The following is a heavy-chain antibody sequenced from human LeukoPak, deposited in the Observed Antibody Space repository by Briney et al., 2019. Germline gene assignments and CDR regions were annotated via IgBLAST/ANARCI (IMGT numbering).Heavy chain of an antibody. CDR2: ISSGSSHI. CDR1: GLTFSSYE. D-gene: IGHD5-12*01. Sequence: TGGSLRLSCAASGLTFSSYEMNWVRQAPGKGLEWVSSISSGSSHIFYEVSVKGRFTISRDNAKNSLFLQMNSLRVEDTAIYYCVRGGAGATASDVFDIWGQGTMVTVSS. V-gene: IGHV3-21*04. CDR3: VRGGAGATASDVFDI. J-gene: IGHJ3*02.